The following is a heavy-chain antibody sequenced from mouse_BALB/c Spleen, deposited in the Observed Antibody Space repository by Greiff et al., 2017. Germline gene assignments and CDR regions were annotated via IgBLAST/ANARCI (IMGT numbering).Heavy chain of an antibody. J-gene: IGHJ2*01. CDR1: GFTFSSYA. CDR2: ISSGGST. V-gene: IGHV5-6-5*01. CDR3: AREDYYGSSSFDY. Sequence: DVMLVESGGGLVKPGGSLKLSCAASGFTFSSYAMSWVRQTPEKRLEWVASISSGGSTYYPDSVKGRFTISRDNARNILYLQMSSLRSEDTAMYYCAREDYYGSSSFDYWGQGTTLTVSS. D-gene: IGHD1-1*01.